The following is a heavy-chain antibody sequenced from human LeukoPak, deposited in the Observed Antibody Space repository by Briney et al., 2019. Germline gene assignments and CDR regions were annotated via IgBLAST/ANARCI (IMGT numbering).Heavy chain of an antibody. D-gene: IGHD6-13*01. CDR1: GFTFSSYW. J-gene: IGHJ4*02. V-gene: IGHV3-7*01. CDR2: IKQDGCEK. Sequence: GGSLRLSCAASGFTFSSYWMSWVRQAPGKGLEWVANIKQDGCEKYYVDSVKGRFTISRDNAKNSLYLQMNSLGAEDTAVYYCAKESSYSTYGYWGQGTLVTVSS. CDR3: AKESSYSTYGY.